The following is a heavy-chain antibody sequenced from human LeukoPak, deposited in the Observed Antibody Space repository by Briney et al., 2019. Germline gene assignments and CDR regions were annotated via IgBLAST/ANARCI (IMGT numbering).Heavy chain of an antibody. J-gene: IGHJ4*02. CDR2: IYYSGST. Sequence: PSETLSLTCAVYGGSFSGYYWSWIRQPPGKGLEWIGYIYYSGSTNYNPSLKSRVTISVDTSKNQFSLKLSSVTAADTAVYYCARGGRTAMVDYWGQGTLVTVSS. V-gene: IGHV4-59*12. CDR1: GGSFSGYY. D-gene: IGHD5-18*01. CDR3: ARGGRTAMVDY.